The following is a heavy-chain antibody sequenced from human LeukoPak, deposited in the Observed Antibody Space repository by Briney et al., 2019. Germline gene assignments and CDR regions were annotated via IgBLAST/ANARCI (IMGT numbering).Heavy chain of an antibody. CDR3: ARDRRSEGGVRASFDY. CDR1: GGSISSYY. D-gene: IGHD3-10*01. J-gene: IGHJ4*02. V-gene: IGHV4-59*12. CDR2: IYYSGST. Sequence: SETLSLTCTVSGGSISSYYWSWIRQPPGKGLEWIGYIYYSGSTNYNPSLKSRVTISVDTSKNQFSLKLSSVTAADTAVYYCARDRRSEGGVRASFDYWGQGTLVTVSS.